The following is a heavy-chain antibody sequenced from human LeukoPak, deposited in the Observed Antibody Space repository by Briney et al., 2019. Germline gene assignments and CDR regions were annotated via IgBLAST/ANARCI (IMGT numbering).Heavy chain of an antibody. Sequence: ASVKVSCKASGYTFTGYYMHWVRQAPGQGLEWMGWINPNSGGTNYAQKFQGRVTMTRDTSISTAYMELSRLISDDTAVYYCARQYYYDSSGYYYGGLNWFDPWGQGTLVTVSS. V-gene: IGHV1-2*02. CDR2: INPNSGGT. J-gene: IGHJ5*02. D-gene: IGHD3-22*01. CDR3: ARQYYYDSSGYYYGGLNWFDP. CDR1: GYTFTGYY.